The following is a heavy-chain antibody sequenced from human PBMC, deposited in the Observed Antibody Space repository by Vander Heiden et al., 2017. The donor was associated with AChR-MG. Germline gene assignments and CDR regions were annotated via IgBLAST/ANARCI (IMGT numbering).Heavy chain of an antibody. D-gene: IGHD3-10*01. CDR2: IWYDGSNK. J-gene: IGHJ4*02. CDR1: GFTFSSYG. V-gene: IGHV3-33*01. CDR3: ARWRDGVVRGHDY. Sequence: QVQLVESGGGVVQPGRSLRLSCAASGFTFSSYGMHWVRQAPGKGLEWVAVIWYDGSNKYYADSVKGRFTISRDNSKNTLYLQMNSLRAEDTAVYYCARWRDGVVRGHDYWGQGTLVTVSS.